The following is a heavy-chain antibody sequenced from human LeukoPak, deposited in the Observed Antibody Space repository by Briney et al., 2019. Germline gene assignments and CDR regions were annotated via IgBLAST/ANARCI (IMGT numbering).Heavy chain of an antibody. CDR2: ISSNGGST. D-gene: IGHD2-2*01. V-gene: IGHV3-64D*08. J-gene: IGHJ3*02. CDR1: GFTFSSYA. CDR3: VKDAYQYCGTTSCYAAFDI. Sequence: ERSLRLSCAASGFTFSSYAIHWVRQAPGKGLEYVSAISSNGGSTYYADSVKGRFAISRDNSKNTVYLQMSGLRVEDTAVYYCVKDAYQYCGTTSCYAAFDIWGQGTMVTVSS.